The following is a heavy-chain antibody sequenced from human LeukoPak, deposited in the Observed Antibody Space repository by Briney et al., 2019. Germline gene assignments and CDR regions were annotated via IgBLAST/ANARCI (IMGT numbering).Heavy chain of an antibody. CDR3: ARSVVPAAIQGDY. V-gene: IGHV4-34*01. D-gene: IGHD2-2*02. CDR1: GGSFSGYY. J-gene: IGHJ4*02. Sequence: SETLSLTCAVYGGSFSGYYWSWIRQPPGKGLEWIGEINHSGSTNYNPSLKSRVTISVDTSKNQFSLKLSSVTAAGTAVYYCARSVVPAAIQGDYWGQGTLVTVSS. CDR2: INHSGST.